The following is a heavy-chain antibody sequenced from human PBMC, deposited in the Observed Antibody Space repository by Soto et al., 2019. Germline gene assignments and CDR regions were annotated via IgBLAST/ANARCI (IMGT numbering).Heavy chain of an antibody. V-gene: IGHV3-33*01. CDR1: GFTFSTHA. CDR3: ARDPPVSGWAFDY. J-gene: IGHJ4*02. CDR2: IWSDGSNK. D-gene: IGHD6-19*01. Sequence: QVQLVESGGGVVQPGRSLRLSCAAAGFTFSTHAMHWVRQAPGKGLEWVAFIWSDGSNKYYADSVKGRATISRDNSKRTVDLQMNSLRAEDTAVYYCARDPPVSGWAFDYWGQGTLVTVSS.